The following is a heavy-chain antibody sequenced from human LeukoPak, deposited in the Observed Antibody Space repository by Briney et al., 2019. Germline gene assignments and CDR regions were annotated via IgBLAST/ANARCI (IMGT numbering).Heavy chain of an antibody. J-gene: IGHJ3*02. D-gene: IGHD3-3*01. CDR2: IRYDGSNK. CDR1: GFTFSSYG. Sequence: PGGSLRLSCAASGFTFSSYGMHWVRQAPGKGLEWVAFIRYDGSNKYYADSAKGRFTISRDNSKNTLYLQMNSLRAEDTAVYYCAKDQADFWSGPGGFDIWGQGTMVTVSS. V-gene: IGHV3-30*02. CDR3: AKDQADFWSGPGGFDI.